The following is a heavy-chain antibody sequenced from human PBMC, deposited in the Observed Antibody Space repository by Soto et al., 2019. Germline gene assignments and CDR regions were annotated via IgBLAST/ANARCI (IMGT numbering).Heavy chain of an antibody. CDR1: GGSISSYY. CDR3: ARASYYYDSSGYYSGTEYFQH. D-gene: IGHD3-22*01. J-gene: IGHJ1*01. Sequence: QVQLQESGPGLVKPSETLSLTCTVSGGSISSYYWSWIRQPPGKGLEWIGYIYYSGSTNYNPSLRRRVTISVDTSKNQCSLKLSSVTAADTAVYYCARASYYYDSSGYYSGTEYFQHWGQGTLVTVSS. V-gene: IGHV4-59*01. CDR2: IYYSGST.